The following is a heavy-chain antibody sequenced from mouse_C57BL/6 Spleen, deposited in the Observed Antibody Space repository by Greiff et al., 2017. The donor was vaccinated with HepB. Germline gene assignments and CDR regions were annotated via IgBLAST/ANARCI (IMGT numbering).Heavy chain of an antibody. V-gene: IGHV1-4*01. Sequence: VQLQQSGAELARPGASVKMYCKASGYTFTSYTMHWVKQRPGQGLEWIGYINPSSGYTKYNQKFKDKATVTADKSSSTAYMQLSSLTSADSAVYYCARSSSYAMDYCGQVTSVTVSS. CDR1: GYTFTSYT. CDR2: INPSSGYT. J-gene: IGHJ4*01. CDR3: ARSSSYAMDY. D-gene: IGHD1-1*01.